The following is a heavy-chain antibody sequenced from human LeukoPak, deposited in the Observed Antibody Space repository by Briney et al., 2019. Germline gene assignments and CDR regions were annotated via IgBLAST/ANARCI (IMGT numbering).Heavy chain of an antibody. CDR3: ARRRSWNYVVDY. CDR2: INPNSGGT. J-gene: IGHJ4*02. V-gene: IGHV1-2*02. D-gene: IGHD1-7*01. CDR1: GYTFTGYY. Sequence: ASVKVSCKASGYTFTGYYMHWVRQAPGQGLEWMGWINPNSGGTNYAQKFQGRVTMTRDTSISTAYMELSRLRSDDTAVYYCARRRSWNYVVDYWGQGTLVTVSS.